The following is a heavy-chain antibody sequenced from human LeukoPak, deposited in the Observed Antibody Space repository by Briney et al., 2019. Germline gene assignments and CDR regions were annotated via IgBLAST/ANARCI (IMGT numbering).Heavy chain of an antibody. CDR2: ISGSGGST. Sequence: GGSLRLSCAASGFTFSSYAMSWVRQAPGKGLEWVSGISGSGGSTYYADSVKGRFTISRDNSKNTLYLQMNSLRAEDTAVYYCARVTYGSGTYGAFDYWGQGTLVTGSS. V-gene: IGHV3-23*01. CDR1: GFTFSSYA. CDR3: ARVTYGSGTYGAFDY. J-gene: IGHJ4*02. D-gene: IGHD3-10*01.